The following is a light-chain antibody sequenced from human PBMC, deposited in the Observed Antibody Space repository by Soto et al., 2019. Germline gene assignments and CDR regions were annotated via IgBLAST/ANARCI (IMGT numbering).Light chain of an antibody. CDR1: QSVSSY. V-gene: IGKV3-11*01. Sequence: EIVLTQSPATLSLSPGERATLSYRASQSVSSYLAWYQQKPGQAPRLLIYDASNRATGIPARFSGSGSGTDFTLTICSLEPEDFAVYYCQQRSHWPPTFGPGTKVDIK. CDR3: QQRSHWPPT. CDR2: DAS. J-gene: IGKJ3*01.